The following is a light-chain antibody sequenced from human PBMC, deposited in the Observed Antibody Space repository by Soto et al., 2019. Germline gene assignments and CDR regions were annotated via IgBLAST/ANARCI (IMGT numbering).Light chain of an antibody. CDR2: DAS. Sequence: DIQMTQSPSSLSASVGDRVTITCQASQDISNYLNWYQQKPGKAPKLLIYDASNLETGVPSRFSGSGSGTDFTFTISSLQTEDLATYYCQQYEDLPLSFGPGTKVDIK. V-gene: IGKV1-33*01. CDR1: QDISNY. J-gene: IGKJ3*01. CDR3: QQYEDLPLS.